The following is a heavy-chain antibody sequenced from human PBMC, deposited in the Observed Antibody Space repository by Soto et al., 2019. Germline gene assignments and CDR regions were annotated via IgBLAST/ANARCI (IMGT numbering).Heavy chain of an antibody. V-gene: IGHV4-59*05. J-gene: IGHJ4*02. CDR2: IYYSGST. D-gene: IGHD3-22*01. CDR1: GGSISSYY. CDR3: ARRSYYDSSGYFDY. Sequence: SETLSLTCTVSGGSISSYYWSWIRQPPGKGLEWIGSIYYSGSTYYNPSLKSRVTISVDTSKNQFSLKLSSVTAADTAVYYCARRSYYDSSGYFDYWGQGTLVTVSS.